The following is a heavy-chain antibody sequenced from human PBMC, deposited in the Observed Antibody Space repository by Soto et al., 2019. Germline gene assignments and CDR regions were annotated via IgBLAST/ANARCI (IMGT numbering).Heavy chain of an antibody. CDR1: GGSFSCSY. V-gene: IGHV4-34*01. CDR2: ISRSGST. CDR3: TKGGGSSSWYWRI. Sequence: SETLSLTCAVYGGSFSCSYWTWLRQPPGKGLEWIGEISRSGSTNYNPSLKSRVTISIDRSKNQFSLRLSSLTAADTAIYYCTKGGGSSSWYWRIWGQGALVTVSS. J-gene: IGHJ4*02. D-gene: IGHD6-13*01.